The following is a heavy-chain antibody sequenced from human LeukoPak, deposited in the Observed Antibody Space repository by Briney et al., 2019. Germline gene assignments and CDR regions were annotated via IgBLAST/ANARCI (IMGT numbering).Heavy chain of an antibody. CDR3: AELGITMIGGV. V-gene: IGHV3-21*01. Sequence: GGSLRLSCEASGFSFSTYNMNWVRQAPGQRLEWISSITSSSSYVFYADSVRGRFTISRDNAKNSLYLQIDSLRAEDTAVYYCAELGITMIGGVWGKGTTVTIS. CDR1: GFSFSTYN. J-gene: IGHJ6*03. D-gene: IGHD3-10*02. CDR2: ITSSSSYV.